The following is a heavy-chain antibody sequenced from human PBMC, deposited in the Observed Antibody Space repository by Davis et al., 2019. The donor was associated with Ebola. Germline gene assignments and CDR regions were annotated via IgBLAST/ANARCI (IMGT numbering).Heavy chain of an antibody. V-gene: IGHV4-61*01. CDR1: GGSVSSGSYY. D-gene: IGHD3-22*01. Sequence: GSLRLSCTVSGGSVSSGSYYWSWIRQPPGKGLEWIGYYYYTGSTYYSPSLRSRVTISVDTSKNLFSLKLTSVTAADTAVYYCARGDSYYDPSGYYAGPEAPDHWGQGTLVSVSS. CDR2: YYYTGST. J-gene: IGHJ4*02. CDR3: ARGDSYYDPSGYYAGPEAPDH.